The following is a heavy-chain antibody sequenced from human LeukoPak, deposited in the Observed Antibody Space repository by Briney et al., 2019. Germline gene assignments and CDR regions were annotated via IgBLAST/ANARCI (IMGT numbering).Heavy chain of an antibody. V-gene: IGHV3-23*01. CDR1: GFTFSSYA. D-gene: IGHD3-10*01. J-gene: IGHJ4*02. Sequence: PGGSLRLSCAASGFTFSSYAMSWVRQAPGKGLEWVSAISGSGGSTYYADSVKGRFTISRDNSKNTLYLQMNSLRAEDTAVCYCAKVAPGAVRGRSYFDYWGQGTLVTVSS. CDR2: ISGSGGST. CDR3: AKVAPGAVRGRSYFDY.